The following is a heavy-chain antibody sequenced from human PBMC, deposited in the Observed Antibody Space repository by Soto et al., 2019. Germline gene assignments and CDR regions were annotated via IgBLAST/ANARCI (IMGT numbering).Heavy chain of an antibody. J-gene: IGHJ6*02. CDR1: GGTFSSYA. CDR2: IIPIFGTA. D-gene: IGHD4-17*01. V-gene: IGHV1-69*12. CDR3: ARASTDYLKGDYYYGMDV. Sequence: QVQLVQSGAEVKKPGSSVKVSCKASGGTFSSYAISWVRQAPGQGLEWMGGIIPIFGTANYAQKFQGRVTISADESTSTAYIELSSLRSEDTAVYYWARASTDYLKGDYYYGMDVWGQGTTVTVSS.